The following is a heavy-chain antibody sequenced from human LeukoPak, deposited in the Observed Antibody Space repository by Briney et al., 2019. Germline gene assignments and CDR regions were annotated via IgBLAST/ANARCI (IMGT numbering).Heavy chain of an antibody. D-gene: IGHD2-15*01. J-gene: IGHJ4*02. V-gene: IGHV1-2*06. CDR1: GYTFTGYY. Sequence: ASVKVSCKASGYTFTGYYMHWVRQAPGQGLEWMGRINPNSGGTNYAQKFQGRVTMTRDTSISTAYMELSRLRSDDTAVYYCARDRGGSPVIGDYWGQRTLVTVSS. CDR3: ARDRGGSPVIGDY. CDR2: INPNSGGT.